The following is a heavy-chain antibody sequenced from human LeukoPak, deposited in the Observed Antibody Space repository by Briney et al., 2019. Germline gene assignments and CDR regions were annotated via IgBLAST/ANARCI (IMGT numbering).Heavy chain of an antibody. Sequence: ASVKVSCKASGGTFGSYTISWVRQAPGQGLEWMGRIIPILGIANYAQKFQGRVTITADKSTSTAYMELSSLRSEDTAVYYCARDLSSATQAAFDIWGQGTMVTVSS. CDR3: ARDLSSATQAAFDI. CDR2: IIPILGIA. V-gene: IGHV1-69*04. J-gene: IGHJ3*02. D-gene: IGHD2-15*01. CDR1: GGTFGSYT.